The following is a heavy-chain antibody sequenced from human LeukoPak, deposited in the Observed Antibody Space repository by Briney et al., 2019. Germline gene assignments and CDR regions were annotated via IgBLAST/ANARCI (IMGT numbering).Heavy chain of an antibody. CDR1: GYTFSGYG. V-gene: IGHV1-69*04. CDR3: ARDDVDP. J-gene: IGHJ5*02. CDR2: IIPILGIA. Sequence: SVKVSCKTSGYTFSGYGISWVRQAPGQGLEWMGRIIPILGIANYAQKFQGRVTITADKSTSTAYMELSSLRSEDTAVYYCARDDVDPWGQGTLVTVSS.